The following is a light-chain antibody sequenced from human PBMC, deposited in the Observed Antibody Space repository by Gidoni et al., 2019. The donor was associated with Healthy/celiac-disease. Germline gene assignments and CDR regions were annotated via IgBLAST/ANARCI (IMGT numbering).Light chain of an antibody. CDR2: AAS. V-gene: IGKV1-6*01. CDR1: QHIRNN. Sequence: AIQMTQSPSSLSASVGDSVTITCRARQHIRNNLGWYQQKPGKAPKFLLYAASNLQSGVPSRCSGSGSGTDFTLTISSLQPEDFATYYCLQDYSYPLTFGGGTKVEI. CDR3: LQDYSYPLT. J-gene: IGKJ4*01.